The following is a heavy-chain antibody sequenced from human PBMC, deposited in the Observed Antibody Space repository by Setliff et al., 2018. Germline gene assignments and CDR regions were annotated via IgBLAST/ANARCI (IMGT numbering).Heavy chain of an antibody. CDR2: IYPGNADT. CDR3: ARRGERFSNWFDP. CDR1: GYSFTDYW. Sequence: PGESLTLSCKGSGYSFTDYWIAWVRQTPGKGLEWMGTIYPGNADTRYSPSFQGQVTISTDTSINTAFLQWNNLKASDTAVYYCARRGERFSNWFDPWGQGTLVT. D-gene: IGHD2-21*01. J-gene: IGHJ5*02. V-gene: IGHV5-51*01.